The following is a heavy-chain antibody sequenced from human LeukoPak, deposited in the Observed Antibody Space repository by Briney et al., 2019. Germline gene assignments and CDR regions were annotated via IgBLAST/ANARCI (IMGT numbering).Heavy chain of an antibody. CDR3: ARRPGYYFDY. D-gene: IGHD3-10*01. V-gene: IGHV4-59*01. J-gene: IGHJ4*02. CDR1: GGSLRGLY. Sequence: SETLSLTCTVSGGSLRGLYLSWIRQSPGMGLEWIGYIYYSGNTNYNPSLKSRVTISLDTSRSQSSLKLTSVTAADTAVYYCARRPGYYFDYWGQGILVTVSS. CDR2: IYYSGNT.